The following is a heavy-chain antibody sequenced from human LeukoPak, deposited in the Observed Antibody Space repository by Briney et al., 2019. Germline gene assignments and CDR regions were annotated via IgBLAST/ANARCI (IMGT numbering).Heavy chain of an antibody. V-gene: IGHV1-2*02. CDR3: ARWAYVAEAAPFDY. CDR1: GYTFTGYY. CDR2: INPNSGVK. Sequence: VASVKLSCKASGYTFTGYYMHWGRQAPGQELEWMGWINPNSGVKNYAQKFQGRGTITRDTSITTAYMELSSLRSDDTAVYYCARWAYVAEAAPFDYWGQRTLVTVSS. J-gene: IGHJ4*02. D-gene: IGHD3-10*02.